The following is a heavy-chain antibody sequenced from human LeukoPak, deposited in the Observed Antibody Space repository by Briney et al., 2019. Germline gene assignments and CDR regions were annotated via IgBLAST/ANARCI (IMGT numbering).Heavy chain of an antibody. CDR1: GGSISSSN. CDR2: ISSSSSTI. CDR3: ARDKGEVDEYYYYYYMDV. D-gene: IGHD2-21*01. V-gene: IGHV3-48*01. J-gene: IGHJ6*03. Sequence: ETLSLTCAVSGGSISSSNWWTWVRQPPGKGLEWVSYISSSSSTIYYADSVKGRFTISRDNAKNSLYLQMNSLRAEDTAVYYCARDKGEVDEYYYYYYMDVWGKGTTVTVSS.